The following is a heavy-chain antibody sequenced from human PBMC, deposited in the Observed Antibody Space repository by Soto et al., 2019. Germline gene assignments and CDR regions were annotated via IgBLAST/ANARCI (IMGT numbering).Heavy chain of an antibody. CDR2: INQDGSEK. J-gene: IGHJ4*02. Sequence: EVQLVESGGGLVQPGGSLRLSCAASGFTFNRYWMKWVRQAPGRGLEGMGNINQDGSEKHYVDSVKGRFTISRDNAKHSVYLQMNSLKAEDTAMYYCAMGGYDYSKPFDYWGQGTLVTVSS. V-gene: IGHV3-7*01. D-gene: IGHD4-4*01. CDR1: GFTFNRYW. CDR3: AMGGYDYSKPFDY.